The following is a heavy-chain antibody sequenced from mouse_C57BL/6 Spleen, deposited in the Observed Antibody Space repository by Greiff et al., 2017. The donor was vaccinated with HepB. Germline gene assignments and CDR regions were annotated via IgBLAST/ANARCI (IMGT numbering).Heavy chain of an antibody. V-gene: IGHV1-19*01. D-gene: IGHD1-1*01. Sequence: VQLQQSGPVLVKPGASVKMSCKASGYTFTDYYMNWVKQSHGKSLEWIGVINPYNGGTSYNQKFKGKATLTVDKSSSTAYMELNSLTSEDSAVYYCARHYYGSSYNAMDYWGQGTSVTVSS. CDR2: INPYNGGT. J-gene: IGHJ4*01. CDR3: ARHYYGSSYNAMDY. CDR1: GYTFTDYY.